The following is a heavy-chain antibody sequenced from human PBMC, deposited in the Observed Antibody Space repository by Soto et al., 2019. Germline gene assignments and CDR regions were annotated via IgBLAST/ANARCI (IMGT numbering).Heavy chain of an antibody. Sequence: EVQLVESGGGLAQPGGSLRLSCAASGFTFSTYSMNWVRQAPGKGLEWLSYISSTSKTVYHADSVKGRFTISRDNAVNSLYLQMDSLRDEDTAVYYCARDRSGYNLGWFDSWGQGTLVTVSS. D-gene: IGHD5-12*01. V-gene: IGHV3-48*02. J-gene: IGHJ5*01. CDR1: GFTFSTYS. CDR2: ISSTSKTV. CDR3: ARDRSGYNLGWFDS.